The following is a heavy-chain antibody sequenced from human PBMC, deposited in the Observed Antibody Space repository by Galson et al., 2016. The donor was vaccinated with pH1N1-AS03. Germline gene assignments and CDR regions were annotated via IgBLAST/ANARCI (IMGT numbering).Heavy chain of an antibody. CDR1: GFTLSDYY. J-gene: IGHJ4*02. Sequence: SLRLSCAASGFTLSDYYMSWIRQAPGKGLEWVSYISSGSTYTNYADSVKGRFTISRDNSKNTVYLQMNNLRVEDTAVYYCAREPWGSTQGEYWGQGTLVTVSS. D-gene: IGHD3-16*01. V-gene: IGHV3-11*05. CDR2: ISSGSTYT. CDR3: AREPWGSTQGEY.